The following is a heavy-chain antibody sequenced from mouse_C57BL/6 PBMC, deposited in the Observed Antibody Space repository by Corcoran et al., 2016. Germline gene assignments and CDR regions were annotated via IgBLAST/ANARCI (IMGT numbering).Heavy chain of an antibody. CDR1: GYTFTSYW. V-gene: IGHV1-59*01. D-gene: IGHD3-2*01. Sequence: QVQLQQPGAELVRPGTSVKLSCKASGYTFTSYWMHWVKQRPGQGLEWIGVIDPSDSYTNYNQKFKGKATLTVDTSSSTAYMQLSSLTSEDSAAYYCAKKPSGDSSWFAYWGQGTLVTVSA. CDR2: IDPSDSYT. CDR3: AKKPSGDSSWFAY. J-gene: IGHJ3*01.